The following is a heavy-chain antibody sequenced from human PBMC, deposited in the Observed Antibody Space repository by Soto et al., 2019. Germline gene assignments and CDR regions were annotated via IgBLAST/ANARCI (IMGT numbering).Heavy chain of an antibody. CDR3: ARAPTVTTIRYAFDI. CDR2: IYYSGST. Sequence: QMQLQESGPGLVKPSQTLSLTCTVSGGSISSGGYYWSWIRQHPGKGLEWIGYIYYSGSTYYNPSLKSRVTISVDTSKNQFSLKLSSVTAADTAVYYCARAPTVTTIRYAFDIWGQGTMVTVSS. J-gene: IGHJ3*02. D-gene: IGHD4-17*01. CDR1: GGSISSGGYY. V-gene: IGHV4-31*03.